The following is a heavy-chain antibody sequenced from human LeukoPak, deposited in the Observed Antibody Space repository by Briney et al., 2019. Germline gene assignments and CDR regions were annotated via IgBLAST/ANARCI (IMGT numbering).Heavy chain of an antibody. CDR1: GFTFSSYD. CDR2: IGTAGDT. Sequence: GGSLRLSCAASGFTFSSYDMHWVRQATGKGLEWFSAIGTAGDTYYPGSVKGRFTISRENAKNSLYLQMNSLRARNTAVYYCARALRRTRNWFDPWGQGTLVTVYS. V-gene: IGHV3-13*01. J-gene: IGHJ5*02. CDR3: ARALRRTRNWFDP.